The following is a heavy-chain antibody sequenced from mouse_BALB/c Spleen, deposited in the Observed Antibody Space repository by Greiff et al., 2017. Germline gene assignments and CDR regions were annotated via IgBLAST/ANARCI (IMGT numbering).Heavy chain of an antibody. CDR1: GYTFTSYW. CDR3: TRSKITAWFAY. V-gene: IGHV1-5*01. D-gene: IGHD2-4*01. J-gene: IGHJ3*01. Sequence: EVQLQQSGTVLARPGASVKMSCKASGYTFTSYWMHWVKQRPGQGLEWIGAIYPGNSDTSYNQKFKGKAKLTAVTSTSTAYMELSSLTNEDSAVYYCTRSKITAWFAYWGQGTLVTVSA. CDR2: IYPGNSDT.